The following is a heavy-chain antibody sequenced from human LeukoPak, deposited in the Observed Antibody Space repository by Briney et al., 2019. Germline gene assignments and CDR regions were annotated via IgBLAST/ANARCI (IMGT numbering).Heavy chain of an antibody. CDR3: ARDEDGPAAILYGSGSDY. D-gene: IGHD3-10*01. CDR1: GFTFSSYA. Sequence: GRSLRLSCAASGFTFSSYAMHWVRQAPGKGLEWVAVISYDGSNKYYADSVKGRFTISRDNSKNTLYLQMNSLRAEDTAVYYCARDEDGPAAILYGSGSDYWGQGTLVTVSS. V-gene: IGHV3-30-3*01. J-gene: IGHJ4*02. CDR2: ISYDGSNK.